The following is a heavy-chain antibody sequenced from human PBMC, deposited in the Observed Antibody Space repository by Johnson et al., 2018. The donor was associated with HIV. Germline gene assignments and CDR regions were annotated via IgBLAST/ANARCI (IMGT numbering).Heavy chain of an antibody. CDR1: GFTFSSYA. CDR3: ARAPEVRGVDAFDV. CDR2: MWYDGSNR. Sequence: QVQLVESGGGVVQPGRSLRLSCAASGFTFSSYAMHWVRQAPGKGLEWVAVMWYDGSNRYYADSVKGRFTISRDNAKNSVYLQMNSLEAEDTAVYYCARAPEVRGVDAFDVWGQGTVVTVSS. D-gene: IGHD3-10*01. J-gene: IGHJ3*01. V-gene: IGHV3-33*08.